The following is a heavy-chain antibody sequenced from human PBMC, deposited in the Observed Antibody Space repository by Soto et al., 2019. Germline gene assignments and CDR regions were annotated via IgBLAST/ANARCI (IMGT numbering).Heavy chain of an antibody. CDR1: GFSFSNNW. CDR2: ISAVGSDT. J-gene: IGHJ3*02. D-gene: IGHD6-13*01. V-gene: IGHV3-74*01. CDR3: ARFDIAAPPPI. Sequence: EVQLVESGGGLVQPGGSLRLSCVASGFSFSNNWMHWVRHAPGKGPVWVSRISAVGSDTHYADSVQGRFTISRDNAKNTLYLQMNTLSVEDAAVYYCARFDIAAPPPIWGQGTMVTVSS.